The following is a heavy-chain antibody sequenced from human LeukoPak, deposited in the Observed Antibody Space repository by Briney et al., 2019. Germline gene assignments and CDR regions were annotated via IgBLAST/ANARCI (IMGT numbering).Heavy chain of an antibody. J-gene: IGHJ4*02. V-gene: IGHV3-7*01. CDR2: IKPDGSEK. Sequence: GGSLRLSCAASGFSLSRYWMSWVRQAPGKGLEWVANIKPDGSEKHYVDSVKGRFTISRDNAKNSLYLQMNSLRAEDTAVYYCARGYCSGSSCYSGFYFDYWGQGALVTVSS. CDR1: GFSLSRYW. D-gene: IGHD2-15*01. CDR3: ARGYCSGSSCYSGFYFDY.